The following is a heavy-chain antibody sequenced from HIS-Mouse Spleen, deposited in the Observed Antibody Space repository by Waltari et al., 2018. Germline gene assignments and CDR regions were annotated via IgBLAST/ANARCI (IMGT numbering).Heavy chain of an antibody. V-gene: IGHV3-30*18. J-gene: IGHJ4*02. CDR1: GFLFSSYG. CDR2: ISYDGSNK. Sequence: QVQLVESGGGVVQPGRSLRLSCAASGFLFSSYGLHWVRQAPGKGLEWVAVISYDGSNKYYADSVKGRFTISRDNSKNTLYLQMNSLRAEDTAVYYCAKASSGWLDYWGQGTLVTVYS. D-gene: IGHD6-19*01. CDR3: AKASSGWLDY.